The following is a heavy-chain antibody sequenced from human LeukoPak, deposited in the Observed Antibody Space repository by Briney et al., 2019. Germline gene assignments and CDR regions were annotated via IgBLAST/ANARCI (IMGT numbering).Heavy chain of an antibody. D-gene: IGHD3-22*01. V-gene: IGHV5-51*01. CDR2: IYPGDSDT. CDR1: GYSFTNW. J-gene: IGHJ6*02. CDR3: ARHANYYDSSGYYSDYYYGMDV. Sequence: GESLKISCKGSGYSFTNWIGWVRQMPGKGLEWMGIIYPGDSDTRYSPSFQGQVTISADKSNSTAYLQWSSLKASDTAIYYCARHANYYDSSGYYSDYYYGMDVWGQGTTVTVSS.